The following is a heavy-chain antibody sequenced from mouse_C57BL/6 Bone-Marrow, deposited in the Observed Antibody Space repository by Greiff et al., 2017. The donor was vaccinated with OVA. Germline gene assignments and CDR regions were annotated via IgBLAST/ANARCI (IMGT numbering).Heavy chain of an antibody. CDR2: IDPENGDT. CDR1: GFNIKDDY. V-gene: IGHV14-4*01. Sequence: EVQLQQSGAELVRPGASVKLSCTASGFNIKDDYMHWVKQRPEQGLEWIGWIDPENGDTEYASKFQGKATITADTSSNTAYLQLSSLTSEDTAVYYCTHYPHCDVWGTGTTVTVSS. J-gene: IGHJ1*03. D-gene: IGHD5-5*01. CDR3: THYPHCDV.